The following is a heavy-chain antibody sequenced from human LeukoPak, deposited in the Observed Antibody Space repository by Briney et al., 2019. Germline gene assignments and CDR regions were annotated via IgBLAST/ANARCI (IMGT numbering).Heavy chain of an antibody. D-gene: IGHD2-2*02. CDR3: ARVVAEVVPAAIDY. CDR1: GYTFSSYA. V-gene: IGHV7-4-1*02. CDR2: INTNTGNP. J-gene: IGHJ4*02. Sequence: ASVKVSCKASGYTFSSYAIHWARQAPGQGLEWMGWINTNTGNPTYAQGFTGRFVFSLDTSVSTAYLQISSLKAEDTAVYYCARVVAEVVPAAIDYWGQGTLVTVSS.